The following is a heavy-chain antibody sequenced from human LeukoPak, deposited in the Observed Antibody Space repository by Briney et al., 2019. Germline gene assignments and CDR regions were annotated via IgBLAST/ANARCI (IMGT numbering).Heavy chain of an antibody. D-gene: IGHD1-26*01. Sequence: QTGGSLRLSCAASGFAFNTFGMHWVRQAPGKGLEWVATTSFDGSNTYFSDSLRGRFTIPRDNSRNTLFLQMSSLSAEDTAVYYCAKDRIVGATRFLDFWGQGTLVTVSS. CDR1: GFAFNTFG. J-gene: IGHJ4*02. V-gene: IGHV3-30*18. CDR2: TSFDGSNT. CDR3: AKDRIVGATRFLDF.